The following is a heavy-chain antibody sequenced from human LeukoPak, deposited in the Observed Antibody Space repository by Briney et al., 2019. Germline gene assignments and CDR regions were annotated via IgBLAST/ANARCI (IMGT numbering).Heavy chain of an antibody. CDR1: GFTFSSSN. CDR2: ISSSSRYI. J-gene: IGHJ4*02. V-gene: IGHV3-21*01. Sequence: GGSLRLSCAASGFTFSSSNMNWVRQAPGKGLEWVSSISSSSRYIYYADSVKGRFTISRDNAKNSLYLQMNSLGAEDTAVYYCADGEPESGFDYWGQGTLVTVSS. D-gene: IGHD1-26*01. CDR3: ADGEPESGFDY.